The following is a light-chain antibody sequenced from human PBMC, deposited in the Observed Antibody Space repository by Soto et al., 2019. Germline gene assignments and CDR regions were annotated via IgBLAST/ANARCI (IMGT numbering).Light chain of an antibody. Sequence: QSALTQPASVSGSPGQSITISCTGTSSDVGGYNYVSWYQQHPGKAPKLMIYYVSNRPSGVSNRFSGSKSGNTASLTISGLQAEDEADYYCCSYTSSGTRVFGTGTKLTVL. CDR1: SSDVGGYNY. CDR3: CSYTSSGTRV. V-gene: IGLV2-14*01. J-gene: IGLJ1*01. CDR2: YVS.